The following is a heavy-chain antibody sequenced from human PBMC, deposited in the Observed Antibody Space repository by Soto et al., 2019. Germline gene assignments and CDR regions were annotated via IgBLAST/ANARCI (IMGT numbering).Heavy chain of an antibody. CDR2: INPSGGST. Sequence: ASVKVSCKASGYTFTSYYMHWVRQAPGQGLEWMGIINPSGGSTSYAQKFQGRVTMTRDTSTSTVYMELSSLRSEDTAVYYCARDQDIVLVPAAIGNWFDPWGQGTLVTSPQ. J-gene: IGHJ5*02. V-gene: IGHV1-46*01. D-gene: IGHD2-2*02. CDR1: GYTFTSYY. CDR3: ARDQDIVLVPAAIGNWFDP.